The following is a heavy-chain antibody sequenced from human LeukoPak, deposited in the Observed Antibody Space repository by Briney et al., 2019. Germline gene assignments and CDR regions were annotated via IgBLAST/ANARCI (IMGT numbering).Heavy chain of an antibody. Sequence: SETLSLTCTVSGGSMSTYYWTWIRQSPGKGLEWIGYISPSGSTNYNPSLKSRVTMSVDTSKNQFSLKLSSVTAADTAVYYCARVGNWNYVDYWGQGTLVTVSS. V-gene: IGHV4-59*12. D-gene: IGHD1-20*01. J-gene: IGHJ4*02. CDR3: ARVGNWNYVDY. CDR2: ISPSGST. CDR1: GGSMSTYY.